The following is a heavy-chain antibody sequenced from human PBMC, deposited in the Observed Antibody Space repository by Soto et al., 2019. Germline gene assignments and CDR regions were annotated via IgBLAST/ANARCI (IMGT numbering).Heavy chain of an antibody. D-gene: IGHD4-17*01. CDR2: INPSGGST. CDR1: GYTFTSYY. CDR3: ARDPRRTGTRRKLDF. V-gene: IGHV1-46*01. J-gene: IGHJ4*02. Sequence: QVQLVQSGAEVKKPGASVKVSCKASGYTFTSYYMHWVRQAPVQGLERMAIINPSGGSTSSAQKCQGRVTITKDTSTSTVYMELSSLRSEDTTVYYCARDPRRTGTRRKLDFWGQGRLVT.